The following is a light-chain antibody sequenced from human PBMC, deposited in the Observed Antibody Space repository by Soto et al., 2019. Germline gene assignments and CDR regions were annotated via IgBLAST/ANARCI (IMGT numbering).Light chain of an antibody. V-gene: IGKV3-15*01. CDR3: QQYNTWPT. CDR2: GAS. CDR1: QSFSSN. Sequence: EIMMTQSPVTLSVSPGERATLSCRASQSFSSNLAWYQQKPGQAPRLLIYGASTRATGIPARFSGSGSGTEFTLTISSLQSEDFAVYYCQQYNTWPTFGQGTKVDI. J-gene: IGKJ1*01.